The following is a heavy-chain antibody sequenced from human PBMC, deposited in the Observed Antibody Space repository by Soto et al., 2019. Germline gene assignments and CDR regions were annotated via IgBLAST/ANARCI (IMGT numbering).Heavy chain of an antibody. D-gene: IGHD3-10*01. J-gene: IGHJ5*02. V-gene: IGHV3-23*01. Sequence: QLLQSGGGLVQPGGSLTLSCAASGFTFGTTDMSWVRQAPGEGLEWVSTIDGSGGITYYADSVKGRVTISRDNSRNTVYLQMNSLRVDDTALYYGVKNSGWFNTWGQGALVTVSS. CDR1: GFTFGTTD. CDR2: IDGSGGIT. CDR3: VKNSGWFNT.